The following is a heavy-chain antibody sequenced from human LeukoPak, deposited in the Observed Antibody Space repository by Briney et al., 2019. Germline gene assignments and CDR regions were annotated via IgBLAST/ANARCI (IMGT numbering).Heavy chain of an antibody. CDR2: IYYSGST. CDR1: GGSISSYY. V-gene: IGHV4-59*01. Sequence: PSETLSLTCTVSGGSISSYYWSWIRQPPGKGLEWIGCIYYSGSTNYNPSLKSRVTISVDTSKNQFSLKLSSVTAADTAVYYCARGRTKLSYYYDSSGYYYDYWGQGTLVTVSS. D-gene: IGHD3-22*01. CDR3: ARGRTKLSYYYDSSGYYYDY. J-gene: IGHJ4*02.